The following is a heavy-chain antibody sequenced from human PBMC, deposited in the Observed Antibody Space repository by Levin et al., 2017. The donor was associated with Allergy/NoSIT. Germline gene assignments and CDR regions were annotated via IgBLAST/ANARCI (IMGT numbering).Heavy chain of an antibody. Sequence: PGGSLRLSCKASGSSFSTYWIGWVRQTPEKGLEWMGNIYPADSDTRYSPSFQGQVIMSVDKSISTAYLQWTGLKAADSGMYYCARLHHDSFGYGDAFDIWGQGTMVTVSS. V-gene: IGHV5-51*01. D-gene: IGHD3-22*01. J-gene: IGHJ3*02. CDR2: IYPADSDT. CDR1: GSSFSTYW. CDR3: ARLHHDSFGYGDAFDI.